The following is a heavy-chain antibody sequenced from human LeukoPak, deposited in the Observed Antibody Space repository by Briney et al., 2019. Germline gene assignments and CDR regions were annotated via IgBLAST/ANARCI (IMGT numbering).Heavy chain of an antibody. V-gene: IGHV4-59*11. CDR2: ITNSGTT. D-gene: IGHD3-16*02. CDR1: GESISSHY. Sequence: SETLSLTCNVSGESISSHYWSWTRQSPGKGLEWIGYITNSGTTKFNPSLKSRVTISVDTSKNQFSLKLSSVTAADTAVYYCARFVITFGGVIANDAFDIWGQGTMVTVSS. J-gene: IGHJ3*02. CDR3: ARFVITFGGVIANDAFDI.